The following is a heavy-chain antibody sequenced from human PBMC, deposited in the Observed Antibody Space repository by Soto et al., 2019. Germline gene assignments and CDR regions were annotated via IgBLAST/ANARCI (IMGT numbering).Heavy chain of an antibody. CDR3: ARDVGGYSGYAVDY. V-gene: IGHV3-64*01. CDR1: GFTFSSYA. D-gene: IGHD5-12*01. Sequence: EVQLVESGGGLVQPGGSLRLSCAASGFTFSSYAMHWVRQAPGKGLEYVSAISSNGGSTYYANSVKGRFTISRDNSKNTLYLQMGSLRAEDMAVYYCARDVGGYSGYAVDYWGQGTLGTVSS. CDR2: ISSNGGST. J-gene: IGHJ4*02.